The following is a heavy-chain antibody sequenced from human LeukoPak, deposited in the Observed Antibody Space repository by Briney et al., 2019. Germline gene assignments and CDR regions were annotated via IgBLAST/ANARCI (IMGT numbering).Heavy chain of an antibody. D-gene: IGHD3-22*01. Sequence: PGGSLRLSCAASGFTFGKNGIHWVRQAPGKGLEWVSYISGNSGAKYYADSVKGRFTISRDNAKNSLYLQMNSLRAEDTALYYCARDPADRSYPIDYWGQGTRVTVSS. CDR3: ARDPADRSYPIDY. V-gene: IGHV3-48*01. CDR1: GFTFGKNG. CDR2: ISGNSGAK. J-gene: IGHJ4*02.